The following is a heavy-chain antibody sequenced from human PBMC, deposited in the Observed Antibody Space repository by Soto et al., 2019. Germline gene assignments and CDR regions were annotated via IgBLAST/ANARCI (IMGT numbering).Heavy chain of an antibody. CDR3: ASKRITIFGVVISYGMDV. V-gene: IGHV1-69*01. J-gene: IGHJ6*02. CDR2: IIPIFGTA. CDR1: GYTFTSYD. D-gene: IGHD3-3*01. Sequence: QVQLVQSGAEVKKPGASVKVSCKASGYTFTSYDINWVRQAPGQGLEWMGGIIPIFGTANYAQKFQGRVTITADESTSTAYMELSSLRSEDTAVYYCASKRITIFGVVISYGMDVWGQGTTVTVSS.